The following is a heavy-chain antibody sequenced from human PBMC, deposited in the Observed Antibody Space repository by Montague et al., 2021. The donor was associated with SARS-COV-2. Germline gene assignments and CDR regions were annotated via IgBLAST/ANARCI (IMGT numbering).Heavy chain of an antibody. CDR2: IDNSGST. J-gene: IGHJ3*01. D-gene: IGHD3-10*01. CDR1: GASINSDSYY. V-gene: IGHV4-39*01. CDR3: ARRQDYFGAGSYIFDV. Sequence: SETLSLTCTVSGASINSDSYYRDWIRQPPGKGLEWIGSIDNSGSTSYISSLESRLTIAEDTHKKQFSLRLTSVTAADTAMYYCARRQDYFGAGSYIFDVWGQGIMVTVSS.